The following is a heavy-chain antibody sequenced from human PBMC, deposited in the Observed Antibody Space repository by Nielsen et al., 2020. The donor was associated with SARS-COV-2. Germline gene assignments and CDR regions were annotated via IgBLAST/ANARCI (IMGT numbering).Heavy chain of an antibody. V-gene: IGHV4-34*01. Sequence: SETLSLTCAVYGGSFSGYYWSWIRQPPGKGLEWIGEINHSGSTNYNPSLKSRVTISVDTSKNQFSLKLSSVTAADTAVYYCARNRIAARPGWFDPWGQGTLVTVSS. CDR2: INHSGST. D-gene: IGHD6-6*01. CDR3: ARNRIAARPGWFDP. J-gene: IGHJ5*02. CDR1: GGSFSGYY.